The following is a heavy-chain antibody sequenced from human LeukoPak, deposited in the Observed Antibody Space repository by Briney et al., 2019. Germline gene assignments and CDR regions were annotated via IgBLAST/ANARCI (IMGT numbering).Heavy chain of an antibody. CDR3: AGGGYLLDY. J-gene: IGHJ4*02. D-gene: IGHD1-26*01. CDR1: GFTFSGDW. CDR2: INGDGSIT. Sequence: GGSLRLSCAASGFTFSGDWLHWVRQAPGKGLVWVSRINGDGSITIYADSVKGRFTISRDNAKNTLYLQMTSLRAEDTAVYYCAGGGYLLDYWGQGTLVTVSS. V-gene: IGHV3-74*01.